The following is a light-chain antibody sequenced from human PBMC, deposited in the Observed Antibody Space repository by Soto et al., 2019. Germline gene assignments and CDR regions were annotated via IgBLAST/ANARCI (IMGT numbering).Light chain of an antibody. CDR3: AAWDDSLNGVV. J-gene: IGLJ2*01. CDR1: DSNIGSNA. Sequence: QSVLTQPPSASGTPGQRVTISCSGSDSNIGSNAVNWYHQLPGTAPKLLINTNNERPSGVPDRFSGSKSVTSASLAISGLQSEDEADYHCAAWDDSLNGVVFGGGTKLTVL. CDR2: TNN. V-gene: IGLV1-44*01.